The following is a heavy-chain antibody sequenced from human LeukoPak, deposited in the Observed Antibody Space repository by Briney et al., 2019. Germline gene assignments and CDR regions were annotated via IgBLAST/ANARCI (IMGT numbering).Heavy chain of an antibody. D-gene: IGHD3-10*01. CDR3: AKEAYYGSGTKTYMDV. Sequence: GGSLRLSCAASGFTFVDYAMHWVRQAPGKGLEWVSLISWDGGSTYYADSVKGRFTISRDNSKNSLYLQMNSLRAEDTALYYCAKEAYYGSGTKTYMDVWGKGTTVTVSS. CDR1: GFTFVDYA. V-gene: IGHV3-43D*04. J-gene: IGHJ6*03. CDR2: ISWDGGST.